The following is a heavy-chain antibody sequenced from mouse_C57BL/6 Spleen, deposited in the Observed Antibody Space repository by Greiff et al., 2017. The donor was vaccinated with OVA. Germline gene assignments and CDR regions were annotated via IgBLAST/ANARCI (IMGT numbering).Heavy chain of an antibody. V-gene: IGHV1-69*01. CDR3: ARLLGSSNFDY. Sequence: VQLQQPGAELVMPVASVTLSCQASGYTFTSYCLHWVQPRPGHGLEWIGEIDPSDSYTNYNQKFKGKSTLTVDKSSSTAYMQLSSLTSEDSAVYYCARLLGSSNFDYWGQGTTLTVSS. CDR2: IDPSDSYT. J-gene: IGHJ2*01. CDR1: GYTFTSYC. D-gene: IGHD1-1*01.